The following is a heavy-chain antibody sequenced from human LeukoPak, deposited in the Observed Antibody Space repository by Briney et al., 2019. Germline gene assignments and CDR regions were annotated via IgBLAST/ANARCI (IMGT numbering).Heavy chain of an antibody. V-gene: IGHV3-66*01. CDR1: GFIVSSNY. D-gene: IGHD3-10*01. CDR3: ARVRSMVRGVIITAYYFDY. Sequence: AGGSLRLSCAASGFIVSSNYMSWVRQAPGKGLEWVSVLYSGGSTYYADSVKGRFTISRDNSKNTLYLQMNSLRAEDTAVYYCARVRSMVRGVIITAYYFDYWGQGTLVTVSS. J-gene: IGHJ4*02. CDR2: LYSGGST.